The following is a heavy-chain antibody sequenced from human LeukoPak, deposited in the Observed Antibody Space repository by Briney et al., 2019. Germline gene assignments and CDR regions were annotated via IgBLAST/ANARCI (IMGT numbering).Heavy chain of an antibody. CDR3: AKDGRKPTYYYYGMDV. Sequence: GGSLRLSCAASGFTFSSYAMSWVRQAPGKGLEWVSAISGSGGSTYYADSVKGRFTISRGNSKNTLYLQMNSLRAEDTAVYYCAKDGRKPTYYYYGMDVWGQGTTVTVSS. CDR1: GFTFSSYA. CDR2: ISGSGGST. J-gene: IGHJ6*02. V-gene: IGHV3-23*01. D-gene: IGHD1-26*01.